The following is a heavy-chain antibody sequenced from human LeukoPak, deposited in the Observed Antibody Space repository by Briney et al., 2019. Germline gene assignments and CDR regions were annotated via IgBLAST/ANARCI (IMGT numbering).Heavy chain of an antibody. CDR1: GGSISSYY. V-gene: IGHV4-59*01. D-gene: IGHD2-2*01. CDR3: ARASTNCSSTSCLVYYFDY. CDR2: IYYSGST. J-gene: IGHJ4*02. Sequence: SEALSLTCTVSGGSISSYYWSWIRQPPGKGLEWIGYIYYSGSTNYNPSLKSRVTISVDTSKNQFSLKLSSVAAADTAVYYCARASTNCSSTSCLVYYFDYWGQGTLVTVSS.